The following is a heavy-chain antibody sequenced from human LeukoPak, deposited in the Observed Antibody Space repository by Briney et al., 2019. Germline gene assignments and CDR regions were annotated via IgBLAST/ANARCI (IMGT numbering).Heavy chain of an antibody. CDR3: ARTVLRFLEWLSHFDY. CDR2: ISAYNGNT. J-gene: IGHJ4*02. Sequence: ASVKVSCKASGYTFTSYYMHWVRQAPGQGLEWMGWISAYNGNTNYAQKLQGRVTMTTDTSTSTAYMELRSLRSDDTAVYYCARTVLRFLEWLSHFDYWGQGTLVTVSS. CDR1: GYTFTSYY. V-gene: IGHV1-18*04. D-gene: IGHD3-3*01.